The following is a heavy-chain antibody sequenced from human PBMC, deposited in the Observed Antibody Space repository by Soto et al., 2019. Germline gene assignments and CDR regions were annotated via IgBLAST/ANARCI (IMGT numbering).Heavy chain of an antibody. CDR2: INPNSGGT. Sequence: ASVKVSCKASGYTFTGYYMHWVRQAPGQGLEWMGWINPNSGGTNYAQKFQGWVTMTRDTSISTAYMELSRLRSDDTAVYCCARGKRYDSSGYYLTAFDYWGQGTLVTVSS. D-gene: IGHD3-22*01. J-gene: IGHJ4*02. CDR3: ARGKRYDSSGYYLTAFDY. V-gene: IGHV1-2*04. CDR1: GYTFTGYY.